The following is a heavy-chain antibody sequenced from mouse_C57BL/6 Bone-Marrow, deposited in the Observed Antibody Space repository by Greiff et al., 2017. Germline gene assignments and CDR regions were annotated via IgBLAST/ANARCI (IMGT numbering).Heavy chain of an antibody. CDR2: IDPSDSYT. J-gene: IGHJ1*03. CDR3: AREIYLWYFDF. D-gene: IGHD1-1*01. V-gene: IGHV1-69*01. Sequence: QVQLQQPGAELVMPGASVKLSCKASGYTFTSYWMHWVKQRPGQGLEWIGEIDPSDSYTNYNQKFKGKSTLTVDTSSSTAYMQLSSLTSEDSAVYYCAREIYLWYFDFWGTGTTVTVSS. CDR1: GYTFTSYW.